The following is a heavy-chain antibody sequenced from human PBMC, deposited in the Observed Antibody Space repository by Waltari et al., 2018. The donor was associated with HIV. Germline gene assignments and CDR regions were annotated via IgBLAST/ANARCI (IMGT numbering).Heavy chain of an antibody. CDR1: GYTFTSYN. Sequence: QVQLVQSGDAVKKPGASVKFSCKASGYTFTSYNIYWVRQAPGQGLEWMGWMNPNTGDTAYARKFQGRVTMTRNTSMSTAYMELSSLRSEDTAVYYCARVRRPSGSYYLSYWGQGTVVTVSS. CDR3: ARVRRPSGSYYLSY. CDR2: MNPNTGDT. V-gene: IGHV1-8*01. D-gene: IGHD1-26*01. J-gene: IGHJ4*02.